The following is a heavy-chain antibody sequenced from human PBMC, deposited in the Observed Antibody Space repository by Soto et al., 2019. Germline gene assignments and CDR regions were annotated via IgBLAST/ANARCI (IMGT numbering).Heavy chain of an antibody. V-gene: IGHV3-23*01. CDR3: AKERNSWYSSGSDS. J-gene: IGHJ4*02. Sequence: EAQLLESGGGLVQAGGSLRVSCAASGFTFSSCAMGWVRQAPGKGLEWVSSISVNGGSTYYADSVKGRFTIHRDNSKTILYLHMISLRAEDTAVYYCAKERNSWYSSGSDSWGQGTLVTVSS. CDR2: ISVNGGST. D-gene: IGHD2-15*01. CDR1: GFTFSSCA.